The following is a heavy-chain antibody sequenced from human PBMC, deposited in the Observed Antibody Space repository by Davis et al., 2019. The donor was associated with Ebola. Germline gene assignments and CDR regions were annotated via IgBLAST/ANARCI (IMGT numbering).Heavy chain of an antibody. CDR1: GFTFSSYA. CDR2: IWYDGSNK. V-gene: IGHV3-33*08. D-gene: IGHD5-18*01. CDR3: ARVDTEGGMDV. J-gene: IGHJ6*02. Sequence: GESLKISCAASGFTFSSYAMSWVRQAPGKGLEWVAVIWYDGSNKYYADSVKGRFTISRDNSKNTLYLQMNSLRAEDTAVYYCARVDTEGGMDVWGQGTTVTVSS.